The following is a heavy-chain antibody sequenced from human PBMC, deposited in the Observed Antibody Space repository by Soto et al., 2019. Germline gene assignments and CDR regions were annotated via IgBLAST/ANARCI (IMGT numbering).Heavy chain of an antibody. V-gene: IGHV1-69*13. Sequence: ASVKVSCKASGGTFSSYAISWVRQAPGQGLEWMGGIIPIFGTANYAQKFQGRVTITADESTSTAYMELSSLRSEDTAVYYCARRDITGTLGLGWFDPWGQGALVTVSS. CDR2: IIPIFGTA. D-gene: IGHD1-7*01. J-gene: IGHJ5*02. CDR3: ARRDITGTLGLGWFDP. CDR1: GGTFSSYA.